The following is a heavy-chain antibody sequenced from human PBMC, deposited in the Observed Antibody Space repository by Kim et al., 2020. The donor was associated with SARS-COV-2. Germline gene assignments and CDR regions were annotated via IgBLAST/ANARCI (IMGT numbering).Heavy chain of an antibody. CDR1: GNTFSSYG. CDR2: ISGYNGHT. D-gene: IGHD2-15*01. V-gene: IGHV1-18*01. CDR3: ARPTLNDLGYCSGGNCYDYYYSMDV. Sequence: ASVKVSCKASGNTFSSYGIGWVRQAPGQGLEWMGWISGYNGHTNYAQKFQGRVTMTTDTSTRTAYMELRSLRSDDTAVYYCARPTLNDLGYCSGGNCYDYYYSMDVWDQGTTVTVSS. J-gene: IGHJ6*02.